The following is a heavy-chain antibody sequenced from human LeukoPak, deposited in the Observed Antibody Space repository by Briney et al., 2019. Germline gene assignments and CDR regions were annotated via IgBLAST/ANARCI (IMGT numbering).Heavy chain of an antibody. D-gene: IGHD1-1*01. CDR3: ARTERDNYYYYYYMDV. J-gene: IGHJ6*03. Sequence: SVKVSCKASGGTFSSYAISWVRQAPGQGLEWMGGIIPIFGTANYAQKFQGRVTITTDESTSTAYMELSSLRSEDTAVYYCARTERDNYYYYYYMDVWGEGTTVTVSS. V-gene: IGHV1-69*05. CDR1: GGTFSSYA. CDR2: IIPIFGTA.